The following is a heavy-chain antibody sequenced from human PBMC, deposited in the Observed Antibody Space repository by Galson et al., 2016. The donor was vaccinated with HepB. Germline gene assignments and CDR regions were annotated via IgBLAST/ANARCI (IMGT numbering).Heavy chain of an antibody. CDR3: AIYNRRGWDLNAFDV. CDR1: GGSISGSNYS. J-gene: IGHJ3*01. V-gene: IGHV4-39*01. CDR2: IHYSEIT. Sequence: SETLSLTCSVSGGSISGSNYSWGWIRQPPGKGLEWIGSIHYSEITYYNPSLKSRVTISVDTSKNQFSLRLTSVTAADTAVYDCAIYNRRGWDLNAFDVWGQGTMVVVSS. D-gene: IGHD1-26*01.